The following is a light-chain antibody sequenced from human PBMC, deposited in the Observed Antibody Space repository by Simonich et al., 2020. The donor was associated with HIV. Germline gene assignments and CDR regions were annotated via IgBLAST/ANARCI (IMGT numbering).Light chain of an antibody. Sequence: DIVMTQSPDSLAVSLGERATINCKSSQSVLYSSNNKNYFAWYQQKPGQPPKLLIYWASTREAGVPDRFSGRGSGTDFTLTISSLQAEDVAVYYCQQYYGTPLSFGGGTKVEVK. CDR3: QQYYGTPLS. CDR2: WAS. J-gene: IGKJ4*01. V-gene: IGKV4-1*01. CDR1: QSVLYSSNNKNY.